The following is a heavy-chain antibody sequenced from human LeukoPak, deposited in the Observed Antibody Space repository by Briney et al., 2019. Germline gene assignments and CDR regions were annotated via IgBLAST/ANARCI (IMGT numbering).Heavy chain of an antibody. CDR1: GFTFSSYS. V-gene: IGHV3-48*02. Sequence: GGSLRLSCAASGFTFSSYSMNWVRQAPGQGLKWVSYISSSSSTIYYADSVKGRFTISRDNAKNSLYLQMNSLRDEDTAVYYCARDLRDYYDSREADYWGQGTLVTVSS. CDR2: ISSSSSTI. J-gene: IGHJ4*02. D-gene: IGHD3-22*01. CDR3: ARDLRDYYDSREADY.